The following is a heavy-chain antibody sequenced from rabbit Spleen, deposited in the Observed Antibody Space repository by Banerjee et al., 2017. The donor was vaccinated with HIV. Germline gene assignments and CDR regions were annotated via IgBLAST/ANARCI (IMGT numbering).Heavy chain of an antibody. D-gene: IGHD5-1*01. Sequence: EQLEESGGGLVQPGGSLTLSCKASGFDFSNYGVSWVRQAPGKGLQWIACINAYTGKPVYATWAKGRFTISRTSSTSVTLQMTSLTAADTATYFCARDLVAVIGWNFNLWGPGTLVTVS. J-gene: IGHJ4*01. CDR2: INAYTGKP. V-gene: IGHV1S45*01. CDR3: ARDLVAVIGWNFNL. CDR1: GFDFSNYG.